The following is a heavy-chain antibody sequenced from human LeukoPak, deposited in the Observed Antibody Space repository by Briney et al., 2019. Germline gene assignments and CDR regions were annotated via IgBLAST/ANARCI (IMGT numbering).Heavy chain of an antibody. V-gene: IGHV4-61*02. Sequence: SETLSLTCTVSGGSISSNSYYWSWVRQPAGEGLEWIGRIYTSGNTNYNPSLKSRVTISVDTSKNQFSLKLSSVTAADTAVYYCARIPATGIGRFDYWGQGTLVTVSS. CDR2: IYTSGNT. J-gene: IGHJ4*02. D-gene: IGHD6-13*01. CDR3: ARIPATGIGRFDY. CDR1: GGSISSNSYY.